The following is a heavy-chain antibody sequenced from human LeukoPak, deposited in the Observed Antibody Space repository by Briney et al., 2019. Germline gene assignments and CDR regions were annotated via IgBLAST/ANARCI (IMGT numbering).Heavy chain of an antibody. J-gene: IGHJ4*02. D-gene: IGHD6-13*01. Sequence: GGSLRLSCVASEFTLSNYAMTWVRQAPGKGLGWVSTISGGGDSTYFAESVKGRYTISRDNSKNTLYLQMNGLRAEDTALYYCAKALYSRWSLHYWGQGTLVTVSS. V-gene: IGHV3-23*01. CDR1: EFTLSNYA. CDR2: ISGGGDST. CDR3: AKALYSRWSLHY.